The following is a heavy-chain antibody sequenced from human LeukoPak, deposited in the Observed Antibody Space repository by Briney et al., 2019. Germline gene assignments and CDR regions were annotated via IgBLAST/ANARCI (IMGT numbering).Heavy chain of an antibody. CDR2: ISGGGGST. V-gene: IGHV3-23*01. CDR3: AKGTFLSWYFDL. Sequence: PGGSLRLSCAASGFTFSSYAVSWVRQAPGKGLEWVSAISGGGGSTYYADSVKGRLTISRDNSKNTLYLQMNSLRAEDTAVYYCAKGTFLSWYFDLWGRGTLVTVCS. J-gene: IGHJ2*01. CDR1: GFTFSSYA. D-gene: IGHD1-1*01.